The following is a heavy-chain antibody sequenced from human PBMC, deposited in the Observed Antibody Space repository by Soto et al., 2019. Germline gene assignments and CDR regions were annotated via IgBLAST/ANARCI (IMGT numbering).Heavy chain of an antibody. CDR2: IYYSGST. J-gene: IGHJ6*02. V-gene: IGHV4-59*13. D-gene: IGHD3-3*01. CDR3: ERDSGADFWSGHTDV. CDR1: GGSISSYY. Sequence: SETLSLTCTVSGGSISSYYWSWIRQPPGKGLEWIGYIYYSGSTNYNPSLKSRVTISVDTSKNQFSLKLSSVTAADTAVYYCERDSGADFWSGHTDVWGQGTKVTVYS.